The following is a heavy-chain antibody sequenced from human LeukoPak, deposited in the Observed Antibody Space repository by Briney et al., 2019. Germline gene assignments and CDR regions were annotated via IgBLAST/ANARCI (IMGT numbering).Heavy chain of an antibody. CDR1: GGTFSSYA. V-gene: IGHV1-69*13. CDR2: IIPIFGTA. CDR3: VRGPLSIGGFDQFDY. J-gene: IGHJ4*02. D-gene: IGHD2/OR15-2a*01. Sequence: SVKVSCKASGGTFSSYAISWVRQAPGRGLEWMGGIIPIFGTANYAQKFQGRVTITADESTSTAYMELSSLRSEDTAVYYCVRGPLSIGGFDQFDYWGQGTLVTVSS.